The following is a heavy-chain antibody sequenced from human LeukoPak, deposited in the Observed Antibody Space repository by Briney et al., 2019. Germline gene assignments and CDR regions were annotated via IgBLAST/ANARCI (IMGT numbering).Heavy chain of an antibody. CDR3: ARRGLRGILTGYYSPEYFQH. D-gene: IGHD3-9*01. V-gene: IGHV4-34*01. CDR1: GGSFSGYY. Sequence: KASETLSLTCAVYGGSFSGYYWSWIRQPPGKGLEWIGEINHSGSTNYNPSLKSRVTISVDTSKNQFSLKLSSVTAADTAVYYCARRGLRGILTGYYSPEYFQHWGQGTLVTVSS. CDR2: INHSGST. J-gene: IGHJ1*01.